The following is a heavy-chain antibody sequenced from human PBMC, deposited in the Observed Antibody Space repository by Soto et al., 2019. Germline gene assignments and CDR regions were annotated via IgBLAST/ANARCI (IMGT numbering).Heavy chain of an antibody. Sequence: ASGPTLVNPTQTLTLTCTFSAFSLSTGGVGVGWIRQPPGKALEWLALIYWDDDKRYSPSLRSRLTITKDTSKNQVVLTMTNMDPVDTATYYCIQSRCGGDCLQSYESYYYYGMDVWGQGTTVTVSS. CDR1: AFSLSTGGVG. CDR2: IYWDDDK. V-gene: IGHV2-5*02. J-gene: IGHJ6*02. CDR3: IQSRCGGDCLQSYESYYYYGMDV. D-gene: IGHD2-21*02.